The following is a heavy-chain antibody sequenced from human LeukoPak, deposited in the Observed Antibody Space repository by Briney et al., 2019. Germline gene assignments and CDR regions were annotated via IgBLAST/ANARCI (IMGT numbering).Heavy chain of an antibody. CDR3: ATGPVDDILTGYPFGGFDY. CDR1: GYTFTSYG. J-gene: IGHJ4*02. V-gene: IGHV1-18*01. Sequence: ASVKVSCKASGYTFTSYGISWVRQAPGQGLEWMGWISAYNGNTNYAQKLQGRVTMTTDTSPSTAYMELRSLRSDDTAVYYCATGPVDDILTGYPFGGFDYWGQGTLVTVSS. CDR2: ISAYNGNT. D-gene: IGHD3-9*01.